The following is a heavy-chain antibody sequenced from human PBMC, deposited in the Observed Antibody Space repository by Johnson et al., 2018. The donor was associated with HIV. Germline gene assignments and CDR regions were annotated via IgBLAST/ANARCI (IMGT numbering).Heavy chain of an antibody. V-gene: IGHV3-30*04. CDR1: RFTFSSYA. CDR2: ISYDGSNK. J-gene: IGHJ3*02. D-gene: IGHD1-26*01. Sequence: QVLLVESGGGVVQPGRSLRLYCAASRFTFSSYAMHWVRQAPGTGLEWVAVISYDGSNKYYANFVKGRFTISRENSKNTLYLQMNSLRPEDTAVYYCAGRELDAFDIWGQGTMVTVSS. CDR3: AGRELDAFDI.